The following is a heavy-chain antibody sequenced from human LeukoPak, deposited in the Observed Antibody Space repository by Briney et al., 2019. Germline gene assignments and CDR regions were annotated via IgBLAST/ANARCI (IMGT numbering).Heavy chain of an antibody. CDR2: INPNSGGT. V-gene: IGHV1-2*02. J-gene: IGHJ4*02. D-gene: IGHD4/OR15-4a*01. CDR1: GYTFTGYY. CDR3: ARRAGAYSHPYDY. Sequence: ASVKVSCKASGYTFTGYYMHWVRQAPGQGLEWMGWINPNSGGTNYAQKFQGRVTMTRDTSISTTYMELSRLRSDDTAVYYCARRAGAYSHPYDYWGQGTLVTVSS.